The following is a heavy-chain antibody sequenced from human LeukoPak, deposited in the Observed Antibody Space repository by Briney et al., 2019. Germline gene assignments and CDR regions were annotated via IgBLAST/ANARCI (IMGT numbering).Heavy chain of an antibody. V-gene: IGHV3-21*01. D-gene: IGHD4-17*01. CDR2: ISSSSSYI. J-gene: IGHJ3*02. CDR1: GFTSCSDS. Sequence: GGSLRVSSAASGFTSCSDSMNWVRPGPGEGREWGSSISSSSSYIYYADSVKGRFTIARYNTKNSLDLQMMSLRAEDTAVYDSADSGWVIQTTDAFDIWGQGTMVTVSS. CDR3: ADSGWVIQTTDAFDI.